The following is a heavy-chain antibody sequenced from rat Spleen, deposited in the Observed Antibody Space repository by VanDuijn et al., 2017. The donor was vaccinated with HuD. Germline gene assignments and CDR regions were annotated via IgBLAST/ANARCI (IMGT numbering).Heavy chain of an antibody. D-gene: IGHD4-3*01. CDR3: AVSGYGY. J-gene: IGHJ2*01. CDR1: GFTFNDYW. V-gene: IGHV5-31*01. CDR2: ITNTGGST. Sequence: EVQLVESGGGLVQPGRSLKLSCVTSGFTFNDYWMAWVRQAPGKGLEWVASITNTGGSTFYPDSVKGRFTISRDNAKSSLYLQIDSLRSEDTATYYCAVSGYGYWGQGIMVTVSS.